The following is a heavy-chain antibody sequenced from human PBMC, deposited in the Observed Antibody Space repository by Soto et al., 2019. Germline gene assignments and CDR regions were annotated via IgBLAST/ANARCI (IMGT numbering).Heavy chain of an antibody. V-gene: IGHV3-30-3*01. CDR3: ARGMVRGVIRTPTDY. D-gene: IGHD3-10*01. Sequence: GGSLRLSCAASGFTFSSYAMHWVRQAPGKGLEWVAVISYDGSNKYYADSVKGRFTISRDNSKNTLYLQMNSLRAEDTAVYYCARGMVRGVIRTPTDYWGQGTLVTV. CDR1: GFTFSSYA. CDR2: ISYDGSNK. J-gene: IGHJ4*02.